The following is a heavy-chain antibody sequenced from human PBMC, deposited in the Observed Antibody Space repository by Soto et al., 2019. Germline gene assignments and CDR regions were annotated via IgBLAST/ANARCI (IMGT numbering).Heavy chain of an antibody. Sequence: GESLKISCKGSGYSFNNYWIGWVRQMPGKGLEWMGIIYPGDSDTRYSPSFRGQVTISADKSISSAYLQWSSLKASDTAMYYCARQDGYALYYFDAWGQGTLVTVSS. V-gene: IGHV5-51*01. J-gene: IGHJ4*02. CDR3: ARQDGYALYYFDA. D-gene: IGHD5-12*01. CDR2: IYPGDSDT. CDR1: GYSFNNYW.